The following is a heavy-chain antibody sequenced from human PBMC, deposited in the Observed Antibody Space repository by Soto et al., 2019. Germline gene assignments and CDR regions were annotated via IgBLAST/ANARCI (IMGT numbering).Heavy chain of an antibody. Sequence: QLQLVQSGAEVKEPGASVKVSCKASGYTFSSSGFTWVRQAPGQGLEWMGWISANSGNTNYAQKLQGRVTMTTDTSMSTAYMELRGLRSDDTAVYYCAREFDCSGGSCTDYWGQGTLVTVSS. J-gene: IGHJ4*02. D-gene: IGHD2-15*01. CDR3: AREFDCSGGSCTDY. V-gene: IGHV1-18*01. CDR2: ISANSGNT. CDR1: GYTFSSSG.